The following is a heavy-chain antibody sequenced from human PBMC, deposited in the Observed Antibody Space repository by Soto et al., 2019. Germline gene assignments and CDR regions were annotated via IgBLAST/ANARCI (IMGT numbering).Heavy chain of an antibody. CDR2: ISDSGGRT. V-gene: IGHV3-23*01. D-gene: IGHD2-21*01. CDR1: GFTFTTYP. Sequence: GGSLRLSCTASGFTFTTYPMSWVRQAPGKGLEWVSTISDSGGRTYYADSVKGRFTISRDNCKSALYLQMNSLRAEDTAIYFWGDRATEPSRAQHWLDPWGKECLVAVS. J-gene: IGHJ5*02. CDR3: GDRATEPSRAQHWLDP.